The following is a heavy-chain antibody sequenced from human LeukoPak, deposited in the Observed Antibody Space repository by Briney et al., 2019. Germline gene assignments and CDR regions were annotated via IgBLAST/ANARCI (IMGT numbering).Heavy chain of an antibody. V-gene: IGHV2-70*11. CDR2: IDWDDDK. CDR1: GFSLSTSGMC. J-gene: IGHJ3*02. D-gene: IGHD3-22*01. Sequence: SGPALAKPTQTLTLTCTFPGFSLSTSGMCVSWIRQPPGKALEWLARIDWDDDKYYSTSLKTRLTISKDTSKNQVVLTMTNMDPVDTATYYCARDYYDSSGYNAFDIWGQGTMVTVSS. CDR3: ARDYYDSSGYNAFDI.